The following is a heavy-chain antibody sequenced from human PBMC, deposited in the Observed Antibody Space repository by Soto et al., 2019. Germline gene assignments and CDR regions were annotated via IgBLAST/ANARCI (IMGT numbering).Heavy chain of an antibody. V-gene: IGHV4-31*03. CDR2: IYYSGST. J-gene: IGHJ3*02. D-gene: IGHD2-21*02. CDR3: ARDRGYCGGDCYSI. Sequence: SETLSLTCTVSGGSISSGGYYWSWIREHPGKGLEWIGYIYYSGSTYYNPSLKSRVTISVDTSKNQFSLKLSSVTAADTAVYYCARDRGYCGGDCYSIWGQGTMVTVSS. CDR1: GGSISSGGYY.